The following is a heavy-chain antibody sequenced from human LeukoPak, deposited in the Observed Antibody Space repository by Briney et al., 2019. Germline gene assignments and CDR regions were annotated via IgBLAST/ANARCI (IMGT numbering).Heavy chain of an antibody. J-gene: IGHJ4*02. CDR1: GFTFSSYA. Sequence: GGSLRLSCAASGFTFSSYAMSWVRQAPGKGLEWVSAISGSGGSTYYADSVKGRFTISRDNSKNTLYLQMNSLRAEDTAVYYCARSRWFGELLGYWGQGTLVTVSS. D-gene: IGHD3-10*01. CDR3: ARSRWFGELLGY. CDR2: ISGSGGST. V-gene: IGHV3-23*01.